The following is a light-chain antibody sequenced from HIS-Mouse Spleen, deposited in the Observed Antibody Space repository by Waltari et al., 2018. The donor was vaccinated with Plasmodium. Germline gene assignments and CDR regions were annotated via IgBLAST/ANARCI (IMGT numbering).Light chain of an antibody. CDR3: CSYAGSSTFV. Sequence: QSALTQPASVSGSPGQSITISCTGTSSDVGSYNLVSWYQQHPGKAPKLMIYEGSKRPAGVSKRFSGAKSGNTASRTISGLQAEDEADYYCCSYAGSSTFVFGGGTKLTVL. J-gene: IGLJ3*02. CDR2: EGS. CDR1: SSDVGSYNL. V-gene: IGLV2-23*03.